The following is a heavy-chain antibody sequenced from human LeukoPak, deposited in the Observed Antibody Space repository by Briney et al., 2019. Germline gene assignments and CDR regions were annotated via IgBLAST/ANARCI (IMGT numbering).Heavy chain of an antibody. J-gene: IGHJ4*02. CDR1: GFTVSSKY. CDR2: ISGSGGST. D-gene: IGHD5-18*01. CDR3: ALKVGYSWDY. Sequence: PGGSLRLSCAASGFTVSSKYMSWVRQAPGKGLEWVSVISGSGGSTYYADSVKGRFTISRDNSKNTLYLQMNSLRAEDTAVYYCALKVGYSWDYWGQGTLGTVSS. V-gene: IGHV3-23*01.